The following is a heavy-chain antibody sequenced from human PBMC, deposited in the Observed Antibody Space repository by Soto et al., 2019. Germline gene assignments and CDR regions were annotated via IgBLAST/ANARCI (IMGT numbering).Heavy chain of an antibody. V-gene: IGHV4-30-4*01. J-gene: IGHJ5*02. Sequence: PSETLSLPCTVSGGSISSGDYYWSWIRQPPGKGLEWIGYIYYSGSTYYNPSPKSRVTIPVDTSKNQFSLKLSSGTAADTAVYYCARAAPYDFWSGYYWNNLFDPWGQGTLVTVSS. CDR1: GGSISSGDYY. CDR3: ARAAPYDFWSGYYWNNLFDP. CDR2: IYYSGST. D-gene: IGHD3-3*01.